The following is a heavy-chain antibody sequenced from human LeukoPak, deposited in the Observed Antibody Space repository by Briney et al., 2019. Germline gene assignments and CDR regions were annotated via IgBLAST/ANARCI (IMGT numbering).Heavy chain of an antibody. Sequence: GGSLRLSCAASGFTVNNNYMTWVRQAPGKGLEWVSVIYSNNTTYYADSVKGRFTISRDSSKNTLYVQMNSLRAEDSALYYCARGGRGSAAVVAPRSFDIWGQGTMVTVSS. CDR2: IYSNNTT. D-gene: IGHD3-22*01. CDR1: GFTVNNNY. CDR3: ARGGRGSAAVVAPRSFDI. J-gene: IGHJ3*02. V-gene: IGHV3-53*01.